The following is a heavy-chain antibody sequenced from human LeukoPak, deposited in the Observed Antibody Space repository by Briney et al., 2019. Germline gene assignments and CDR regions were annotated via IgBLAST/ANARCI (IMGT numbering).Heavy chain of an antibody. D-gene: IGHD2-2*01. Sequence: GESPQISCQGSGYSFTSYWISWVRQMPGKGLEWMGRIDPSDSYTNYSLSFQGHVTISADKSISTAYLQWSSLKASDTAMYYCARHKVVPAAEIDYWGQGTLVTVSP. J-gene: IGHJ4*02. CDR1: GYSFTSYW. CDR3: ARHKVVPAAEIDY. CDR2: IDPSDSYT. V-gene: IGHV5-10-1*01.